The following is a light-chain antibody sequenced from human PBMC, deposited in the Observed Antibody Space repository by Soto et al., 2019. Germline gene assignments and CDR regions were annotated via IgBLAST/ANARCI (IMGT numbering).Light chain of an antibody. CDR2: DAS. Sequence: EIVLTQSPDTLSLSPGERATLSCRASQSVSGYLGWYQQKPGQAPRLLIYDASNRASGVPARFRGSGSGTDFTLTIASRAHEDVALYYCQQFSSYPLTFGGGTKVEIK. J-gene: IGKJ4*01. CDR3: QQFSSYPLT. V-gene: IGKV3-11*01. CDR1: QSVSGY.